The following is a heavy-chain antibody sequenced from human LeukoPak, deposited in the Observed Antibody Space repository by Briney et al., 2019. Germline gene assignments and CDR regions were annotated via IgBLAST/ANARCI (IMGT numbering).Heavy chain of an antibody. D-gene: IGHD3-9*01. V-gene: IGHV1-2*02. CDR2: INPNSGGT. J-gene: IGHJ5*02. CDR3: ARDLTYYDILGFDP. Sequence: ASVKVSCKASGYTFTGYYMHWVRQAPGQGLEWMGWINPNSGGTNYAQKFQGRVTMTRDTSISTAYMELSRLRSDDTAVYYCARDLTYYDILGFDPWGQGTLVTVSS. CDR1: GYTFTGYY.